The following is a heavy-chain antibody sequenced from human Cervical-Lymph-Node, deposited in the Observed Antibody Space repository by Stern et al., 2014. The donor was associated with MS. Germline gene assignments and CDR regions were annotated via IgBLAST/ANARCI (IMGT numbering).Heavy chain of an antibody. Sequence: VQLVQSGAEVKKPGESLKISCKGSEYNFNTHWIAWVRQMPGKGLEWLGNIYPGNSDTRYNPSLQGQVSISADKPITTAYLHFSSLKASDSAMYFCARHGGPNWNHEAHNWFDPWGQGTLVTVSS. J-gene: IGHJ5*02. CDR1: EYNFNTHW. V-gene: IGHV5-51*04. CDR3: ARHGGPNWNHEAHNWFDP. D-gene: IGHD1-14*01. CDR2: IYPGNSDT.